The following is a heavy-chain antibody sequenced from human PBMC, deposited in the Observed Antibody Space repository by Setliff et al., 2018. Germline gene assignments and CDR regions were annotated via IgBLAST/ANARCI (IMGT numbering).Heavy chain of an antibody. CDR3: ARASRFATIVWKGDYYMDV. CDR1: GYTFTNHA. J-gene: IGHJ6*03. D-gene: IGHD3-16*02. CDR2: INTNTGNP. Sequence: ASVKVSCKASGYTFTNHAMNWVRQAPGQGLEWMGWINTNTGNPSYAQGFTGRFVFSLDTSVSTAYLQISSLKPEATAMYYCARASRFATIVWKGDYYMDVWGKGTTVTVSS. V-gene: IGHV7-4-1*02.